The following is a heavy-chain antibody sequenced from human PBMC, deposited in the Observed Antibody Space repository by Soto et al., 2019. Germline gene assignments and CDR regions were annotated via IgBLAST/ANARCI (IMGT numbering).Heavy chain of an antibody. CDR3: AREQITGSYNW. CDR2: IKADGSET. CDR1: GFSFSSYW. V-gene: IGHV3-7*01. J-gene: IGHJ4*02. D-gene: IGHD3-9*01. Sequence: PGGSLRLSCAASGFSFSSYWMKWVRQAPGKGLEYVATIKADGSETYYVESVKGRFTISRDNAEKSLYLQMNSLRADDTAVYYCAREQITGSYNWRGQRTPVTVSS.